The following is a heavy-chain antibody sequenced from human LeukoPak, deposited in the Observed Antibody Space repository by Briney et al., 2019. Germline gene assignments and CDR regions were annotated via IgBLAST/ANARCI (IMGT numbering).Heavy chain of an antibody. CDR3: ARQELLWNSSGWYTHNDY. J-gene: IGHJ4*02. D-gene: IGHD6-19*01. CDR2: INSDGSST. CDR1: GFTFSSYW. Sequence: GGSLRLSCAASGFTFSSYWMHWVRQAPGKGLVWVSRINSDGSSTSYADSVKGRFTISRDNAKNTLYLQMNSLRAEDTAVYYCARQELLWNSSGWYTHNDYWGQGTLVTVSS. V-gene: IGHV3-74*01.